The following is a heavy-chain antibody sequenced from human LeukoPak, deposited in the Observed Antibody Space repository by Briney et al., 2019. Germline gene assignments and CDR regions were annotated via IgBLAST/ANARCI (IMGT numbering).Heavy chain of an antibody. V-gene: IGHV3-30-3*01. CDR3: ARVLDDYGDAHFDY. CDR2: ISYDGSNK. J-gene: IGHJ4*02. Sequence: GGSLRLSCAASGFTFSSYAMHWVRQAPGKGLEWVAVISYDGSNKYYADSVKGRFTISRDNSENTLYLQMNSLRAEDTAVYYCARVLDDYGDAHFDYWGQGTLVTVSS. D-gene: IGHD4-17*01. CDR1: GFTFSSYA.